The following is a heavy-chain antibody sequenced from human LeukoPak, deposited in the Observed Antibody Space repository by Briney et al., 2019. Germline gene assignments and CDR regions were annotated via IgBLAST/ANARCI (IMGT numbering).Heavy chain of an antibody. V-gene: IGHV4-34*01. J-gene: IGHJ4*02. D-gene: IGHD6-19*01. Sequence: PSETLSLTCAVYGGSFSGYYWSWIRQPPGKGLEWIGNIYRSGSTSYNPSLKSRVTISVDTSKNQFSQKVNSVTAADTAVYYCARRHSSGWFYYWGQGTLVTVSS. CDR1: GGSFSGYY. CDR2: IYRSGST. CDR3: ARRHSSGWFYY.